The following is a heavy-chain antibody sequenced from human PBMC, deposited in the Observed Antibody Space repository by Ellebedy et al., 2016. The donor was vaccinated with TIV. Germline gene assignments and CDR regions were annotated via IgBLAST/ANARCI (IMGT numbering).Heavy chain of an antibody. CDR3: ARDMAWGNERVNDALDI. V-gene: IGHV3-48*04. CDR2: ISHSSLTI. D-gene: IGHD7-27*01. J-gene: IGHJ3*02. Sequence: GESLKISCAASAFSFSSYWMTWVRQAPGKGLEWVSYISHSSLTIYYADSVKGRFTISRDNAENSLYRQMSSLRAEDTAMYYCARDMAWGNERVNDALDIWGQGTMVTVSP. CDR1: AFSFSSYW.